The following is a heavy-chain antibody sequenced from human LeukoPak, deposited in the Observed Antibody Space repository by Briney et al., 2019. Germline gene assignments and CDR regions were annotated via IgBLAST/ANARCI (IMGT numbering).Heavy chain of an antibody. CDR1: GFTFSSHW. CDR3: ARDSRWYNGRYYDEGIDY. J-gene: IGHJ4*02. V-gene: IGHV3-74*01. CDR2: INSDGSDM. Sequence: PGGSLRLSCAASGFTFSSHWMHWVRQAPGKGLVWVSRINSDGSDMSYADSVKGRFTISRDNAKNTVYLQMNSLRAEDTAVYYCARDSRWYNGRYYDEGIDYWGQGTLVTVSS. D-gene: IGHD1-26*01.